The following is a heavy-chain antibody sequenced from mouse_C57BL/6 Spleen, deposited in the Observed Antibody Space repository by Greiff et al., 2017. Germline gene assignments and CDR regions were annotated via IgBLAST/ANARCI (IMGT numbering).Heavy chain of an antibody. CDR2: IYHGSGNT. CDR1: GYTFTDYY. Sequence: QVQLQQSGPELVKPGASVKISCKASGYTFTDYYINWVKQRPGKGLEWIGWIYHGSGNTKYNEKFKGKGTLTVYTSSSTAYMQLSSLTSEDSGVYFCEGGGGSHWYFDVWGTGTTVTVSS. J-gene: IGHJ1*03. CDR3: EGGGGSHWYFDV. V-gene: IGHV1-84*01.